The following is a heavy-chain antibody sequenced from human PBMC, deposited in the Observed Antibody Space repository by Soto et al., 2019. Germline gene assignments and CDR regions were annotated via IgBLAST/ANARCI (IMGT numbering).Heavy chain of an antibody. D-gene: IGHD3-10*01. Sequence: VHLVESGGGLEQPGRSVRLSCTASGYSFGDFGVSWFRQAPGKGLEWIGFIRSKRFGGAADYAASVTGRFIISRDDSKNIAYLQMNGLKTEDTAMYHCAKIYGSGSYLPDYWGQGTLVTVSS. CDR3: AKIYGSGSYLPDY. CDR1: GYSFGDFG. V-gene: IGHV3-49*03. CDR2: IRSKRFGGAA. J-gene: IGHJ4*02.